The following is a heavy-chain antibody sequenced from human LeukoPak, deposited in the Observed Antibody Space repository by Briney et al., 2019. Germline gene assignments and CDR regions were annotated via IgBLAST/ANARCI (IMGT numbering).Heavy chain of an antibody. D-gene: IGHD5-18*01. CDR1: GYTFTGYY. Sequence: GASVKVSCTASGYTFTGYYMRWVRQAPGQGLEWMGWINPNSGGTNYAQTFQGRVTMTRDTSISTAYMELSRLRSDDTAVYYCARGTGEGYTYGRYYFDYWGQGTLVTVSS. CDR2: INPNSGGT. J-gene: IGHJ4*02. V-gene: IGHV1-2*02. CDR3: ARGTGEGYTYGRYYFDY.